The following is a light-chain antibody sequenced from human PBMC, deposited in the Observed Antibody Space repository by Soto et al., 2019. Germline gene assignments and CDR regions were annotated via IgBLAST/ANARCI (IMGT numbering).Light chain of an antibody. CDR2: KAS. V-gene: IGKV1-5*03. CDR1: QSISSW. J-gene: IGKJ1*01. Sequence: DFQMTQSPSTLSASVGDRVTITCRASQSISSWLAWYQQKPGKAPKLLIYKASNLESGVPSRFSGSGSGTEFTLTISSLQPDDFATYYCQQYDSYWTFGQGTKVEIK. CDR3: QQYDSYWT.